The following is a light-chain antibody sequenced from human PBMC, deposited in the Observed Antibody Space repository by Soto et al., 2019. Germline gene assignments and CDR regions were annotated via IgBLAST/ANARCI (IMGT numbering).Light chain of an antibody. CDR2: DAS. Sequence: DIEIPQFPSPASGYKYARVTITCRASQSFTGMLAWYQQKPGKAPKLLIYDASTLESGVPSRSSGSGSGTEFTLTIRRLQPDDFATYYCQQYHRYSTLGQGTKVEIK. J-gene: IGKJ2*01. CDR3: QQYHRYST. V-gene: IGKV1-5*01. CDR1: QSFTGM.